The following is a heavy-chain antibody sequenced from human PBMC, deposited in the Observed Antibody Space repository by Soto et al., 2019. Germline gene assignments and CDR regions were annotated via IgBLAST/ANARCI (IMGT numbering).Heavy chain of an antibody. Sequence: QVQLQESGPGLVKPSQTLSLTCTVSGGSISSGDYYWSWIRQHPGKGLEWIGYIYYSGSTYYNPSRKSRVTISVDTSKNQFSLKLISVTAADTAVYYCARWWSGSRQGFDPWGQGTLVTVSS. CDR2: IYYSGST. V-gene: IGHV4-31*03. CDR1: GGSISSGDYY. CDR3: ARWWSGSRQGFDP. D-gene: IGHD3-3*01. J-gene: IGHJ5*02.